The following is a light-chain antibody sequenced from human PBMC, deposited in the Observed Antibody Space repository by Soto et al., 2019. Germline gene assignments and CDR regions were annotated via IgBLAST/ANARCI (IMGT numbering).Light chain of an antibody. CDR2: AAS. Sequence: DIQMTQSPSSLSASVGYRVTITCRASQSISSYLNWYQQKPGKAPKLLIYAASSLQSGVPSRLSGSASGTEFPLTISSLKPDDFATYYCQQYNSHWTFGQGTKVDIK. V-gene: IGKV1-39*01. CDR3: QQYNSHWT. CDR1: QSISSY. J-gene: IGKJ1*01.